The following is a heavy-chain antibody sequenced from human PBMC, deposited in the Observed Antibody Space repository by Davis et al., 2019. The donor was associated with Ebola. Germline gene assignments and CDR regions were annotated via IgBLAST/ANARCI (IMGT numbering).Heavy chain of an antibody. J-gene: IGHJ4*02. CDR1: GYTFTGYY. CDR2: INPNSDGT. V-gene: IGHV1-2*04. D-gene: IGHD1-26*01. Sequence: AASVKVSCKASGYTFTGYYMHWVRQAPGQGLEWMGWINPNSDGTNYAQKFQGWVTMTRDTSISTAYMELRSLRSDDTAVYYCARDMRAWELPLLDYWGQGTLVTVSS. CDR3: ARDMRAWELPLLDY.